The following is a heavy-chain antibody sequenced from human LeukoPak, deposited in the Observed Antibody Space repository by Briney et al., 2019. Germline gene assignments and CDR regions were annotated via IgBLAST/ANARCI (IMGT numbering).Heavy chain of an antibody. J-gene: IGHJ4*02. Sequence: GGSLRLSCAASGFTVSSNYISCVRQAPGNGLEWVAFIRYDGSNKYYADSVKGRFTISRDNSKNTLYLQMNSLRAEDTAVYYCAKDRNPYYYGSGLDYWGQGTLVTVSS. CDR1: GFTVSSNY. V-gene: IGHV3-30*02. CDR3: AKDRNPYYYGSGLDY. D-gene: IGHD3-10*01. CDR2: IRYDGSNK.